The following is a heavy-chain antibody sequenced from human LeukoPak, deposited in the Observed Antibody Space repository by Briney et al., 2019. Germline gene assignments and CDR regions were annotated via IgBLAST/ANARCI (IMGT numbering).Heavy chain of an antibody. D-gene: IGHD3-10*01. CDR1: GFTFSSYA. Sequence: GRSLRLSCAASGFTFSSYAMHWVRQAPGKGLEWVAVISYDGSNKYYADSVKGRFTISRDNSKNTLYLQMNSLRAEDTAVYYCASLLLWFGELMDTDYWGQGTLVTVSS. J-gene: IGHJ4*02. CDR2: ISYDGSNK. CDR3: ASLLLWFGELMDTDY. V-gene: IGHV3-30*04.